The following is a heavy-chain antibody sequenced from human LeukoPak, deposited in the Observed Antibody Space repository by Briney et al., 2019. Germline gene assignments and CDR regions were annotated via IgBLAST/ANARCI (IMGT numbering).Heavy chain of an antibody. V-gene: IGHV5-51*01. CDR1: GYSFTSYW. CDR2: IYPGDSDT. Sequence: GASLQISCKGSGYSFTSYWIGWVRQMPGKGLEWMGIIYPGDSDTRYSPSFQGQVTISADKSISTAYLQWSSLKASDTAMYYCASQIADIPDAFDIWGQGTMVAVSS. D-gene: IGHD2-2*02. CDR3: ASQIADIPDAFDI. J-gene: IGHJ3*02.